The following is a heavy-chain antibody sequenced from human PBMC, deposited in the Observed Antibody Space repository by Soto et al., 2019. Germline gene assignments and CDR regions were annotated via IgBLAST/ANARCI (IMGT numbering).Heavy chain of an antibody. CDR2: MNPNSGNT. CDR1: GYTFTSYD. D-gene: IGHD6-13*01. V-gene: IGHV1-8*01. Sequence: ASVKVSCKASGYTFTSYDINWVRQATGQGLEWMGWMNPNSGNTGYAQKFQGRVTMTRNTSISTAYMELSSLRSEDTAVYYCAREVAAAGYNWFDPWGQGTLVTVSS. J-gene: IGHJ5*02. CDR3: AREVAAAGYNWFDP.